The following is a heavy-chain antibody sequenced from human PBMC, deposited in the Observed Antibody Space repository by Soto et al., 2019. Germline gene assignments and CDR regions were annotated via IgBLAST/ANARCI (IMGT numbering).Heavy chain of an antibody. CDR2: ISYDGSNK. V-gene: IGHV3-30*18. D-gene: IGHD2-21*01. CDR3: AKDQRRGGLLVASTWGYYSYGIEV. CDR1: GFTFSSYG. J-gene: IGHJ6*02. Sequence: GGSLRLSCAASGFTFSSYGMHWVRQAPGKGLEWVAVISYDGSNKYYADSVKGRFTISRDNSKNTLYLQMNSLRAEDTAVSYCAKDQRRGGLLVASTWGYYSYGIEVWGQGTPVTV.